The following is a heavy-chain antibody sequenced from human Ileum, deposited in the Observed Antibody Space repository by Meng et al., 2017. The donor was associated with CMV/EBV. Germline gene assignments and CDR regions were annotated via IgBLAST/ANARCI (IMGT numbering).Heavy chain of an antibody. CDR1: GGSISSYS. V-gene: IGHV4-4*07. D-gene: IGHD2-15*01. CDR3: ARGDPDGYCAGGSCYRYWYFDV. CDR2: IYSSVGA. Sequence: VELPGPGPVLVKPSDTLSLTCTVSGGSISSYSWSWIRQPAGKGLEWIGRIYSSVGANYSPSLKSRATMSVDMSKNEVSLKLSAVTAADTAVYYCARGDPDGYCAGGSCYRYWYFDVWGRGTLVTVSS. J-gene: IGHJ2*01.